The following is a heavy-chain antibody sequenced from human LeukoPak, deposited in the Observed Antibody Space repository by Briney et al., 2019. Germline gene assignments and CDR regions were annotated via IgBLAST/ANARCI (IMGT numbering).Heavy chain of an antibody. V-gene: IGHV1-18*01. Sequence: ASVKVSCKASGYTFTSYGISWVRQAPGQGLEWMGWISAYNGNTNYAQKLQGRVTMTTDTSTSTAYMELRSLRSDDTAVYYCARDLVLRGYSYGFMWYFDYWGQGTLVTVSS. CDR2: ISAYNGNT. J-gene: IGHJ4*02. CDR3: ARDLVLRGYSYGFMWYFDY. CDR1: GYTFTSYG. D-gene: IGHD5-18*01.